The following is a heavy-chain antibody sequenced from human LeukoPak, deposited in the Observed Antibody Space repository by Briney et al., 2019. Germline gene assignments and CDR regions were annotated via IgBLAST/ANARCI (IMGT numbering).Heavy chain of an antibody. CDR1: GGSFSGYY. CDR2: INHSGST. V-gene: IGHV4-34*01. CDR3: ARHSAMEMTTMPAFDY. Sequence: SETLSLTCAVYGGSFSGYYWSWIRQSPGKGLEWIGEINHSGSTNYYPSLKSRVTISVDTSKNQFSLNLNSVTAADTAVYYCARHSAMEMTTMPAFDYWGQGTLVTVSS. J-gene: IGHJ4*02. D-gene: IGHD5-24*01.